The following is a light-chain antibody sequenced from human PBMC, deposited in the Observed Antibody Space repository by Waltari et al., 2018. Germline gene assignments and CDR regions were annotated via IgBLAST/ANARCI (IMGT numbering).Light chain of an antibody. CDR1: SGSVSPTYY. J-gene: IGLJ3*02. V-gene: IGLV8-61*01. CDR2: ETH. CDR3: VLSMGSRIWV. Sequence: QTVVTQEPSLSVSPGGTVTLTRGLTSGSVSPTYYAHGFQQAPGQVPRTRIIETHTRSAGVPDRVSGAILVNKAARTIAGAQADDESDHYGVLSMGSRIWVFGRGTKLTVL.